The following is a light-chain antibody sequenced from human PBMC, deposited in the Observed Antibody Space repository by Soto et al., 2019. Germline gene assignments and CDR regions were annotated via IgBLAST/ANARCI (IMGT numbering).Light chain of an antibody. Sequence: DIQMTQSPSSLSASVGDRVTITCRQSRSISNYLNWYQQKSGKVPRLLIYAASSLQPGVPSRFSGTGTGTAFTLTITSLQPEDSATDDCQQSYSVPRFGPGTRVDLK. J-gene: IGKJ1*01. CDR3: QQSYSVPR. CDR1: RSISNY. V-gene: IGKV1-39*01. CDR2: AAS.